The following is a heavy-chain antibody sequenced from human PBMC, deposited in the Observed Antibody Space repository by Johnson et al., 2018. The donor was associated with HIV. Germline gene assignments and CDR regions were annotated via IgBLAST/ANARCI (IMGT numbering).Heavy chain of an antibody. J-gene: IGHJ3*02. CDR3: APGASSTWSLGALDI. V-gene: IGHV3-72*01. Sequence: VQLVESGGGLVQPGGSLRLSCAASGLTFSNVWMTWVRQAPGKGLEWVGRTRNKAHSYTTEYAASVKGRFTISRDDSKNSLYLQMNSLKSEDTAGYYCAPGASSTWSLGALDIWGQGTMVTVSS. CDR1: GLTFSNVW. D-gene: IGHD2-15*01. CDR2: TRNKAHSYTT.